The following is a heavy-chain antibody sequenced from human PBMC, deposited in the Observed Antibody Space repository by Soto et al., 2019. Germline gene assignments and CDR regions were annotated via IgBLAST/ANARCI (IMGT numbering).Heavy chain of an antibody. CDR3: AREDGTVVTPYYFDY. CDR2: INHSGST. J-gene: IGHJ4*02. Sequence: QVQLQQWGAGLLKPSETLSLTCAVYGGSFSGYYWSWIRQPPGKGLEWIGEINHSGSTNYNPSLKSRVTISVDTSKNQFSLKLSSVTAADTAVYYCAREDGTVVTPYYFDYWGQGTLVTVSS. CDR1: GGSFSGYY. V-gene: IGHV4-34*01. D-gene: IGHD2-21*02.